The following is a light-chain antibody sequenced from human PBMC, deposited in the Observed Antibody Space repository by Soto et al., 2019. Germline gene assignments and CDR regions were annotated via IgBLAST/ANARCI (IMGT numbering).Light chain of an antibody. J-gene: IGLJ1*01. CDR1: SSNIGAGYD. Sequence: QSVLTQPPSVSGAPGQRVTISCTGSSSNIGAGYDVHWYQQLPGTAPKLLIYGNNNRPSGVPDRFSGSKSGTSVSLAITGLQAEDEADYYCQSYDTKLSGLYVFGSGTKLTVL. CDR3: QSYDTKLSGLYV. CDR2: GNN. V-gene: IGLV1-40*01.